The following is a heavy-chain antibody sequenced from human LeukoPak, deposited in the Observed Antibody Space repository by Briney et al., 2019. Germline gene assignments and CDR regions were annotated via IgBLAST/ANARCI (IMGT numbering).Heavy chain of an antibody. CDR3: ARGSSDRVDYYYMDV. D-gene: IGHD6-6*01. CDR1: GFTFGEYG. CDR2: ITWDGGST. V-gene: IGHV3-43D*03. Sequence: GGSLRLSCVGSGFTFGEYGMHWVRQVPGKGLEWVSHITWDGGSTYYAGSVKGRFTISRDNSKNSLYLQMNSLRAEDTAVYYCARGSSDRVDYYYMDVWGKGTTVTVSS. J-gene: IGHJ6*03.